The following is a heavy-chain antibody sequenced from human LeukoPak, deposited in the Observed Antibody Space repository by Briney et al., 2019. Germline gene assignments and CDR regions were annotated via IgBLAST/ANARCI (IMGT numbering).Heavy chain of an antibody. CDR2: INHSGST. D-gene: IGHD6-19*01. V-gene: IGHV4-34*01. CDR1: GGSFSGYY. J-gene: IGHJ4*02. CDR3: ARDLSGWYVY. Sequence: PSETLSLTCAVYGGSFSGYYWSWIRQPPGKGPEWIGEINHSGSTNYNPSLKSRVTISVDTSKNQFSLKLSSVTAADTAVYYCARDLSGWYVYWGQGTLVTVSS.